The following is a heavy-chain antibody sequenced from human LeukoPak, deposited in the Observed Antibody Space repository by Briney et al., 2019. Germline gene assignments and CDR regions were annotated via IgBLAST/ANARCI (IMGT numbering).Heavy chain of an antibody. CDR3: AKDSDYYHSSGYYYAYFQH. D-gene: IGHD3-22*01. CDR1: GFTVSSNY. Sequence: GGSLRLSCAASGFTVSSNYMSWVRQAPGKGLEWVSVIYSGGSTYYADSVKGRFTISRDNAKNSLYLQMNSLRDEDTAVYYCAKDSDYYHSSGYYYAYFQHWGQGTLVTVSS. J-gene: IGHJ1*01. CDR2: IYSGGST. V-gene: IGHV3-53*01.